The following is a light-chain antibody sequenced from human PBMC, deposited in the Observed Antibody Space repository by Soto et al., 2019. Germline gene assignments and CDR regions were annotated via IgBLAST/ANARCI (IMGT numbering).Light chain of an antibody. CDR2: AAS. CDR3: QSYNDCPIS. J-gene: IGKJ2*01. Sequence: EIQMTQSPSTLSVSPGERVTISCRASQSISTYLAWYQQKPGKAPKLLIYAASTRATGVPARFSGSGSATDFTLTISSLQSEDSAVYYCQSYNDCPISFGQGTKVQIK. CDR1: QSISTY. V-gene: IGKV3-15*01.